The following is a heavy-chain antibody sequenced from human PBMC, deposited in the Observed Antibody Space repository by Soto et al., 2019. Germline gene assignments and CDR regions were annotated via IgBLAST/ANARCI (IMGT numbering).Heavy chain of an antibody. V-gene: IGHV3-66*01. D-gene: IGHD3-22*01. J-gene: IGHJ5*02. CDR2: IYSGGST. CDR1: GFTVSSNY. Sequence: EVQLVESGGGLVQPGGSLRLSCAASGFTVSSNYMSWVRQAPGKGLEWVSVIYSGGSTYYADSVKGRFTISRDNSKNTLYLQMNGLRAEDTAVYYCARSAWIYYDSSGRAQTWGQGTLVTVSS. CDR3: ARSAWIYYDSSGRAQT.